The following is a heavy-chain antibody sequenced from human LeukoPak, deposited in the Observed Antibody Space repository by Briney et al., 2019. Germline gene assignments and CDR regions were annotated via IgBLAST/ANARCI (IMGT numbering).Heavy chain of an antibody. D-gene: IGHD2-15*01. CDR2: ISSDSSYI. J-gene: IGHJ3*02. CDR1: GFTFSSYS. CDR3: ARVGCSGGSCPHGI. V-gene: IGHV3-21*01. Sequence: GGSLRLSCAASGFTFSSYSMNWVRQAPGKGLEWVASISSDSSYIYYADSVKDRFTISRDNAKNSLYLQMNSRRAEDTAVYYCARVGCSGGSCPHGICGEGRMVTVSS.